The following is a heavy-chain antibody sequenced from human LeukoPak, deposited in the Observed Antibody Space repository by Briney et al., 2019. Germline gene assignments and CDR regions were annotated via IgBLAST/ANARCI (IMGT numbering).Heavy chain of an antibody. D-gene: IGHD6-13*01. CDR1: GYTLTELS. CDR3: ARGLAAAHDY. CDR2: MNPNSGNT. Sequence: ASVKVSCKVSGYTLTELSMHWVRQAPGKGLEWMGWMNPNSGNTGYAQKFQGRVTITRNTSISTAYMELSSLRSEDTAVYYCARGLAAAHDYWGQGTLVTVSS. J-gene: IGHJ4*02. V-gene: IGHV1-8*03.